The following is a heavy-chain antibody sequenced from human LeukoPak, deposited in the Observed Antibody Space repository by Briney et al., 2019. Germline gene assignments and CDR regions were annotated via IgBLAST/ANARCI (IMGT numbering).Heavy chain of an antibody. V-gene: IGHV4-59*01. J-gene: IGHJ4*02. Sequence: SETLSLTCTVSGGSISSYYWSWIRQPPGKGLEWIGYIYYSGSTNYNPSLKSRVTISVDTSKNQFSLKLSSVTAADTAVYYCAGLVQPTSLGWYFDYWGQGTLVTISS. CDR2: IYYSGST. CDR1: GGSISSYY. D-gene: IGHD2/OR15-2a*01. CDR3: AGLVQPTSLGWYFDY.